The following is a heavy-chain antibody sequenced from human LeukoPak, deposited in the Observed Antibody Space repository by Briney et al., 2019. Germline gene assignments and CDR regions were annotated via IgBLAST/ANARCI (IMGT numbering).Heavy chain of an antibody. CDR2: IYTSGSA. D-gene: IGHD1-26*01. Sequence: ASETLSLTCTVSGGSISSGSYYWSWIRQPAGKGLEWIGRIYTSGSANYNPSLKSRVTISVDTSENQFSLKLSSVTATDTAVYYCAAYSGSFEYYYYYYGMDVWGQGTTVTVSS. V-gene: IGHV4-61*02. J-gene: IGHJ6*02. CDR3: AAYSGSFEYYYYYYGMDV. CDR1: GGSISSGSYY.